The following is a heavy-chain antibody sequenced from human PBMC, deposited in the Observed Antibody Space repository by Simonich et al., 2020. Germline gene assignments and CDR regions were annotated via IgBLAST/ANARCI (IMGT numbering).Heavy chain of an antibody. CDR1: GFTFSSYW. D-gene: IGHD3-9*01. CDR2: IKQDGSEN. V-gene: IGHV3-7*01. Sequence: EVQLVESGGGLVQPGGSLRLSCAASGFTFSSYWMSWVRQAPGKGMEWVANIKQDGSENYYVDSVKGRFTISRDNAKNSLYLQMNSLRAEDTAVYYCARFRGRYFDWLFDYWGQGTLVTVSS. J-gene: IGHJ4*02. CDR3: ARFRGRYFDWLFDY.